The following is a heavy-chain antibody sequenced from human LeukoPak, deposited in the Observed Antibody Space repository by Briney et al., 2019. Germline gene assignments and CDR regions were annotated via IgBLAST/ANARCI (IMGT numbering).Heavy chain of an antibody. V-gene: IGHV3-30*04. Sequence: GGSLRLSCAAPGFTFSSYAMHWVRQAPGKGLEWVAVISYDGSNKYYADSVKGRFTISRDNSKNTLYLQMNSLRAGDTAVYYCARDDYYDSSGSHDYWGQGTLVTVSS. CDR1: GFTFSSYA. J-gene: IGHJ4*02. CDR2: ISYDGSNK. D-gene: IGHD3-22*01. CDR3: ARDDYYDSSGSHDY.